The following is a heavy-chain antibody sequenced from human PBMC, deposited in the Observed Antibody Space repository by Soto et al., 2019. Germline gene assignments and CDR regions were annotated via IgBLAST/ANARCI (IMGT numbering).Heavy chain of an antibody. CDR3: ARDLFDDFWSGYYLRYYYYYMDV. Sequence: GGSLRLSCAASGFTFSSYSMNWVRQAPGKGLEWVSYISSSSSTIYYADSVKGRFTISRDNAKNSLYLQMNSLRAEDTAVYYCARDLFDDFWSGYYLRYYYYYMDVWGKGTTVTVSS. D-gene: IGHD3-3*01. CDR1: GFTFSSYS. V-gene: IGHV3-48*01. CDR2: ISSSSSTI. J-gene: IGHJ6*03.